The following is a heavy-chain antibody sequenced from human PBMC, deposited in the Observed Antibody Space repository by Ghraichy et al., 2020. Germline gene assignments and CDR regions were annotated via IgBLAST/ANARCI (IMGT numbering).Heavy chain of an antibody. Sequence: GGSLRLSCAASGFTFDDYAMHWVRQAPGKGLEWVSLISGDGGSTYYADSVKGRFTISRDNSKNSLYLQMNSLRTEDTALYYCAKDSDYDSSGYNDYWGQGTLVTVSS. CDR1: GFTFDDYA. CDR3: AKDSDYDSSGYNDY. CDR2: ISGDGGST. V-gene: IGHV3-43*02. D-gene: IGHD3-22*01. J-gene: IGHJ4*02.